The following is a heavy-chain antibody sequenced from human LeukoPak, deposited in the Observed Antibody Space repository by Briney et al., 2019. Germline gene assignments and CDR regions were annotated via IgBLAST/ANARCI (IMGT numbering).Heavy chain of an antibody. CDR1: GGSISTYY. CDR2: IYYSGST. CDR3: ARGYYDSSGYWLSYFDY. D-gene: IGHD3-22*01. Sequence: KPSETLSLTCTVSGGSISTYYWSWIRQPPGKGLQWIGYIYYSGSTNYNPSLKSRVSISVDTSKNQFSLKLSSVTAADTAVYYCARGYYDSSGYWLSYFDYWGQGTLVTVSP. J-gene: IGHJ4*02. V-gene: IGHV4-59*01.